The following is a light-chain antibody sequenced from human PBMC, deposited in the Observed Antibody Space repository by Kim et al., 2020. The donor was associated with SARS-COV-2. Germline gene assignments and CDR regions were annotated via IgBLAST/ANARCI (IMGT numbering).Light chain of an antibody. J-gene: IGKJ4*01. CDR1: QGLNGW. Sequence: DIQMTQSPSTLSASVGETVTITCRASQGLNGWLAWYQQKPGRAPKLLIRKAFSLESGGPSLFSGSGFGTEFTLSIFNLQPENSAIYHCQHYRGNPISFGGGAKVDIK. V-gene: IGKV1-5*03. CDR2: KAF. CDR3: QHYRGNPIS.